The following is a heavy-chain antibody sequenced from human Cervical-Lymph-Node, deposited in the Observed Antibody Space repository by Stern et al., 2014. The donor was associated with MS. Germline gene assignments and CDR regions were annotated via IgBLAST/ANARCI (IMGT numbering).Heavy chain of an antibody. D-gene: IGHD6-19*01. CDR3: ATEKHSSGWNFDY. J-gene: IGHJ4*02. Sequence: VHLVESGGGVVQPGRSLRLSCAASGFTFSSYGMHWVRQAPGKGLEWVAVIWYDGSNKYYEDSVKGRFTISRDNSKNTLYLQMNSLRAEDTAVYYCATEKHSSGWNFDYWGQGTLVTVSS. CDR2: IWYDGSNK. V-gene: IGHV3-33*01. CDR1: GFTFSSYG.